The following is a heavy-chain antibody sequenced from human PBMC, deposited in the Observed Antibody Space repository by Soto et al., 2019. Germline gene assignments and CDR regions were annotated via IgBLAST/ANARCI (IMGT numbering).Heavy chain of an antibody. CDR3: ARRYGTTFDY. CDR1: GGSISSYY. D-gene: IGHD1-7*01. CDR2: IYYSGST. Sequence: ASETLSLTCTVSGGSISSYYWSWIRQPPGKGLEWIGYIYYSGSTNYNPSLKGRVTISVDTSKNQFSLKLSSVTAADTAVYYCARRYGTTFDYWGQGTLVTVS. V-gene: IGHV4-59*01. J-gene: IGHJ4*02.